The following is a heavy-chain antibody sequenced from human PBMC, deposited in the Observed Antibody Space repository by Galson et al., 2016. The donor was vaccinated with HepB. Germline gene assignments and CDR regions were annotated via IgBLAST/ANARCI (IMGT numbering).Heavy chain of an antibody. CDR1: GGSISSGGYY. V-gene: IGHV4-31*03. Sequence: TLSLTCTVSGGSISSGGYYWSWIRQHPGKGLEWIGYIYYSGNTDYNPSLKSRVTMSVDTSKNQFSLRLSSATAADTAVYYCARVHLEWYFDLWGRGTLVTASS. CDR2: IYYSGNT. CDR3: ARVHLEWYFDL. D-gene: IGHD3-3*01. J-gene: IGHJ2*01.